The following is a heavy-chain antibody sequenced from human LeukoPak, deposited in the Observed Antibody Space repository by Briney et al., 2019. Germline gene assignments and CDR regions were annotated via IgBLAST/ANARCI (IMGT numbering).Heavy chain of an antibody. CDR2: IYYSGST. D-gene: IGHD3-9*01. Sequence: SQTLSLTCTVSGGSISSGDYYWSWIRQPPGKGLEWIGYIYYSGSTYYNPSLKSRVTISVDTSKNQFSLKLSSVTAADTAVYYCARGSDDILTGYQYYFDYWGQGTLVTVSS. J-gene: IGHJ4*02. CDR3: ARGSDDILTGYQYYFDY. V-gene: IGHV4-30-4*01. CDR1: GGSISSGDYY.